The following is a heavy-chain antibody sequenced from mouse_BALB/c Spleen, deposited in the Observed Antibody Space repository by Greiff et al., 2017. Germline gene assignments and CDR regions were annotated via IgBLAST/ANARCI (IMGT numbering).Heavy chain of an antibody. D-gene: IGHD2-1*01. V-gene: IGHV5-2*01. CDR3: ARQGYYGNSFAY. CDR2: INSDGGST. Sequence: EVKLMESGGGLVQPGESLKLSCESNEYEFPSHDMSWVRKTPEKRLELVAAINSDGGSTYYPDTMERRFIISRDNTKKTLYLQVSSLRSEDTALYYCARQGYYGNSFAYWGQGTLVTVSA. J-gene: IGHJ3*01. CDR1: EYEFPSHD.